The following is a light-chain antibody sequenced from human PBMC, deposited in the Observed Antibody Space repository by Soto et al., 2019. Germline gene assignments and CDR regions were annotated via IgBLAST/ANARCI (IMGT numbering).Light chain of an antibody. CDR1: QSVSDW. CDR3: QQYDSFPRT. V-gene: IGKV1-5*03. CDR2: QTS. Sequence: DVQMTQSPSTLYASVGDRVTITCRASQSVSDWLAWYQQKPGKAPKLLISQTSSLESGIPSRFGGSGSGTDFTLTISSLQPDDFATYYCQQYDSFPRTFGQGTKVEIK. J-gene: IGKJ1*01.